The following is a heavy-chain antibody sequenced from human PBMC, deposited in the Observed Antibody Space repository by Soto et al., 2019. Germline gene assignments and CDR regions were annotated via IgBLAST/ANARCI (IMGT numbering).Heavy chain of an antibody. Sequence: PSETLSLTCAVSGGSISSGGYSWSWIRQPPGKGLEWIGYIYHSGSTYYNPSLKSRVTISVGRSKNQFSLKLSSVTAADTAVYYCARGRLDAFDIWGQGTMVTVSS. CDR2: IYHSGST. J-gene: IGHJ3*02. V-gene: IGHV4-30-2*01. CDR3: ARGRLDAFDI. CDR1: GGSISSGGYS.